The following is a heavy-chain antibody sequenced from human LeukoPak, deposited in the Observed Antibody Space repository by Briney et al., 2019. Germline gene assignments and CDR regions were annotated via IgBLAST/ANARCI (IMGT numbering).Heavy chain of an antibody. Sequence: SVKVSCKASGGTFSSYAIIWVRQAPGQGLEWMGGIIPIFGTANYAQKFQGRVTITTDESTSTAYMELSSLRSEDTAVYYCARDGGYDSSGYYRVYFDYWGQGTLVTVSS. CDR2: IIPIFGTA. V-gene: IGHV1-69*05. J-gene: IGHJ4*02. CDR3: ARDGGYDSSGYYRVYFDY. D-gene: IGHD3-22*01. CDR1: GGTFSSYA.